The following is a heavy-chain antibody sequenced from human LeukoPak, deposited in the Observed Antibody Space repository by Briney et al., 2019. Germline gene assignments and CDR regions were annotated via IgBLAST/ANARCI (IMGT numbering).Heavy chain of an antibody. CDR3: AKQCGGGCSADY. V-gene: IGHV3-30*18. D-gene: IGHD2-21*01. CDR2: ISYDGSNK. CDR1: GFTFSSYG. J-gene: IGHJ4*02. Sequence: GGSLRLSCAASGFTFSSYGMHWVRQAPGKGLEWVAVISYDGSNKYYADSVKGRFTISRDNSKNTLYLQMSSLRVEDTAVYHCAKQCGGGCSADYWGQGTLVTVPS.